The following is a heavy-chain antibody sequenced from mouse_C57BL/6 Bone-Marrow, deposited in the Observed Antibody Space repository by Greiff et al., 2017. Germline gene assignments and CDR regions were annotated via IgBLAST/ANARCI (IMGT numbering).Heavy chain of an antibody. J-gene: IGHJ2*01. CDR2: IDPANGNT. CDR1: GFNFKNTY. D-gene: IGHD2-5*01. V-gene: IGHV14-3*01. Sequence: EVQLQQSVAELVRPGASVKLSCTASGFNFKNTYMHWVKQRPEQGLEWIGRIDPANGNTKYAPKFQGKATITADTSSNTAYLQLSSLTSEDTAIYYCARMGYSKGGNYWGQGTTLTVSS. CDR3: ARMGYSKGGNY.